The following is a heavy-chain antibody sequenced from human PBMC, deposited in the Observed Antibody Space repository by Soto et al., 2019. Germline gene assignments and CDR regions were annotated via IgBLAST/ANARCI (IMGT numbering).Heavy chain of an antibody. CDR3: ARAPSEDIVVVPAAPREYYYYYMDV. CDR1: GYTFTGYY. Sequence: ASVKVSCKASGYTFTGYYMHWVRQAPGQGLEWMGWINPNSGGTNYAQKFQGWVTMTRDTSISTAYMEPSRLRSDDTAVYYCARAPSEDIVVVPAAPREYYYYYMDVWGKGTTVTVSS. J-gene: IGHJ6*03. D-gene: IGHD2-2*01. V-gene: IGHV1-2*04. CDR2: INPNSGGT.